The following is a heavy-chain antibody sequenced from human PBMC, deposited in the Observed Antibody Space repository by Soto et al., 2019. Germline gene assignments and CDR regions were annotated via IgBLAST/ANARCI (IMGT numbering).Heavy chain of an antibody. J-gene: IGHJ6*02. V-gene: IGHV1-58*01. D-gene: IGHD6-6*01. CDR3: AADATLGIAARPWYYYGMDL. CDR2: IVVGSGNT. Sequence: SVKVSCKASGFTFTSSAVQWVRQARGQRLEWIGWIVVGSGNTNYAQKFQERVTITRDMSTSTAYMELSSLRSEDTAVYYCAADATLGIAARPWYYYGMDLWGQGTTVTVSS. CDR1: GFTFTSSA.